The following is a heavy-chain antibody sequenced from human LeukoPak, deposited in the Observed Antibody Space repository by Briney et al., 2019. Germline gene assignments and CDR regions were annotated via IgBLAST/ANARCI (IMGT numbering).Heavy chain of an antibody. CDR3: AKAITMIVVVITGDAFDI. D-gene: IGHD3-22*01. Sequence: GGSLRLSCAASGFTFSSYAMSWVRQAPGKGLEWVSAISGSGGSTYYADSVKGRFTISRDNSKNTLYLQMNSLRAEDTAVYYCAKAITMIVVVITGDAFDIWGQGTMVTVSS. CDR1: GFTFSSYA. CDR2: ISGSGGST. V-gene: IGHV3-23*01. J-gene: IGHJ3*02.